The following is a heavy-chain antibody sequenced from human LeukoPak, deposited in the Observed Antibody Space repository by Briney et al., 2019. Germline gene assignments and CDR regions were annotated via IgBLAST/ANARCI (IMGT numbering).Heavy chain of an antibody. CDR1: GGTFSSYA. CDR2: IIPILGIA. D-gene: IGHD4-23*01. Sequence: SVKVSCKASGGTFSSYAISWVRQAPGQGLEWMGRIIPILGIANYAQKFQGRVTITADKSTSTAYMELSSLRSEDTAVYYCARVSLGNAEPDYWGQGTLVTVSS. V-gene: IGHV1-69*04. CDR3: ARVSLGNAEPDY. J-gene: IGHJ4*02.